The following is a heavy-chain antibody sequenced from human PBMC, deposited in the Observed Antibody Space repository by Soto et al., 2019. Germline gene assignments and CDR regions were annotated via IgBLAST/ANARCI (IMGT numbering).Heavy chain of an antibody. CDR1: GFTFSSYA. Sequence: GGSLRLSCAASGFTFSSYAMHWVRQAPGKGLEWVAVISYDGSNKYYADSVKGRFTISRDNSKNTLYLQMNSLRAEDTAVYYCARGSGHSSSSFGAGDYYYYGMDVWGQGTTVTVSS. V-gene: IGHV3-30-3*01. J-gene: IGHJ6*02. CDR3: ARGSGHSSSSFGAGDYYYYGMDV. D-gene: IGHD6-6*01. CDR2: ISYDGSNK.